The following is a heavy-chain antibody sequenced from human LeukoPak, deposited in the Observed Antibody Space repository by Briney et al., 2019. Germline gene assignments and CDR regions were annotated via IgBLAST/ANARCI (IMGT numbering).Heavy chain of an antibody. V-gene: IGHV4-39*01. Sequence: SETLSLTRTVSGGSISSSSYYWGWIRQPPGKGLEWIGSIYYSGSTYYNPSLKSRVTISVDTSKNQFSLKLSSVTAADTAVYYCARVHGLRFLEWLPNDAFDIWGQGTMVTVSS. CDR1: GGSISSSSYY. D-gene: IGHD3-3*01. J-gene: IGHJ3*02. CDR2: IYYSGST. CDR3: ARVHGLRFLEWLPNDAFDI.